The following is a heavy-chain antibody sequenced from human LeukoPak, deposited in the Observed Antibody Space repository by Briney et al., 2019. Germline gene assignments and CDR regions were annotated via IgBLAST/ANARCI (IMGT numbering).Heavy chain of an antibody. CDR1: GFTFGDYA. J-gene: IGHJ4*02. Sequence: GGSLRLSCTTSGFTFGDYAMSWVRQAPGKGLEWVSYISSSSSTIYYADSVKGRFTISRDNAKNSLYLQMNSLRAEDTAVYYRARDLLVAGSDWGQGTLVTVSS. V-gene: IGHV3-48*01. CDR3: ARDLLVAGSD. D-gene: IGHD6-19*01. CDR2: ISSSSSTI.